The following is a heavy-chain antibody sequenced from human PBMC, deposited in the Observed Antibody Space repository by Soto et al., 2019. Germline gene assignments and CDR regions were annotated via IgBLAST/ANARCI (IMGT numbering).Heavy chain of an antibody. Sequence: QLQLQESGPGLVKPSETLSLTCTVSGGSISTNNYYWGWIRQPPRKGLEWIGSIYHSGSTFYNPSLRSRVTIYIDTSKIQFSLKLRSVTAADTAVYYCARRDSSAWFFDSWGQGTLVIVSS. CDR2: IYHSGST. J-gene: IGHJ4*02. CDR3: ARRDSSAWFFDS. CDR1: GGSISTNNYY. V-gene: IGHV4-39*01. D-gene: IGHD6-19*01.